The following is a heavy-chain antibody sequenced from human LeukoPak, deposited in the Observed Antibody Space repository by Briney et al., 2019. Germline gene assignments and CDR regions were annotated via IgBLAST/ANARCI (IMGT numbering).Heavy chain of an antibody. V-gene: IGHV4-59*08. D-gene: IGHD1-26*01. CDR1: GGSISSYY. CDR3: ARRSLGATLGYAFDI. J-gene: IGHJ3*02. CDR2: IYYSGST. Sequence: SETLSLTCTVSGGSISSYYWSWIRQPPGKGLEGIGYIYYSGSTNYNPSLKSRVTISVDTSKNQFSLKLSSVTAADTAVYYCARRSLGATLGYAFDIWGQGTMVTVSS.